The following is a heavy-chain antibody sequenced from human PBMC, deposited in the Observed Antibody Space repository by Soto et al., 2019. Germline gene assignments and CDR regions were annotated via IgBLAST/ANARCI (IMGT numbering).Heavy chain of an antibody. CDR2: IYPGGVNI. CDR1: GYSFTSHY. D-gene: IGHD1-26*01. CDR3: ARDPFGIVGGVGAFDI. Sequence: ASVKVSCKAIGYSFTSHYMHWVRQAPGQGLEWMGTIYPGGVNIGYAQKFKGRVTMTKDTSTSTVYMELNSLRAEDTAVYYCARDPFGIVGGVGAFDIWGQGTMVTVSS. V-gene: IGHV1-46*01. J-gene: IGHJ3*02.